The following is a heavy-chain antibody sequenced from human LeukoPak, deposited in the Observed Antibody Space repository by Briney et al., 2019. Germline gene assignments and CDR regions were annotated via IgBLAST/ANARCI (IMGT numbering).Heavy chain of an antibody. CDR3: ARDRMDAVFYFDY. Sequence: GGSLRLSCAASGFSFSSYSMSWVRQAPGKGLEWVSFISGGSSSRYHADSVKGRFTISRDNAKNSLYLQMNSLRAEDTAVYYCARDRMDAVFYFDYWGQGTLVTVSS. CDR1: GFSFSSYS. J-gene: IGHJ4*02. CDR2: ISGGSSSR. V-gene: IGHV3-21*01. D-gene: IGHD3-9*01.